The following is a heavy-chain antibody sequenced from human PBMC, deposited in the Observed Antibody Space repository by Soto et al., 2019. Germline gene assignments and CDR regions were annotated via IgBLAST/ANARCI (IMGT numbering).Heavy chain of an antibody. CDR1: GFTYSSYW. CDR2: INSDGSST. D-gene: IGHD3-22*01. CDR3: ASAYYDSSGYYPHYYYYGMDV. Sequence: GGSLRLSCAASGFTYSSYWMHWVRQAPGKGLVWVSRINSDGSSTSYADSVKGRFTISRDNAKNTLYLQMNSLRAEDTAVYYCASAYYDSSGYYPHYYYYGMDVWGQGTTVTVSS. J-gene: IGHJ6*02. V-gene: IGHV3-74*01.